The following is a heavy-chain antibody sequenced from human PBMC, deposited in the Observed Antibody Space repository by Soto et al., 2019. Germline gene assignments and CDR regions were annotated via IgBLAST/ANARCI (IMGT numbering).Heavy chain of an antibody. V-gene: IGHV3-64*01. CDR2: ISSNGGST. Sequence: PGGSLRLSCAASGFTFSSYAMHWVRQAPGKGLEYVSAISSNGGSTYYANSVKGRFTISRDNSKNTLYLQMGSLRAEDMAVYYCARGGWELTIDYWGQGTLVTVS. CDR1: GFTFSSYA. D-gene: IGHD1-26*01. J-gene: IGHJ4*02. CDR3: ARGGWELTIDY.